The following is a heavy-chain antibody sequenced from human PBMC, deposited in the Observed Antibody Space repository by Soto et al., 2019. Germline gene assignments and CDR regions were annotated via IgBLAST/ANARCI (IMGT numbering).Heavy chain of an antibody. Sequence: QVQLVESGGGVVQPGRSLRLSCAASGFTFSSYGMHWVRQAPGKGLEWVAVISYDGSNKYYADSVKGRFTISRDNSKNTLYLQMNSPRAEDTAVYYCAKGPAVTMVRGVSVYWYFDLWGRGTLVTVSS. CDR3: AKGPAVTMVRGVSVYWYFDL. CDR2: ISYDGSNK. J-gene: IGHJ2*01. V-gene: IGHV3-30*18. D-gene: IGHD3-10*01. CDR1: GFTFSSYG.